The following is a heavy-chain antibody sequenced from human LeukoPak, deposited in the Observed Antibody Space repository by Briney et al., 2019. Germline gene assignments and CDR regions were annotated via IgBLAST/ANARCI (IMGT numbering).Heavy chain of an antibody. CDR3: ARVDSSSWNYYFDY. V-gene: IGHV1-2*02. CDR2: INPNSGGT. CDR1: GYTFTGYY. J-gene: IGHJ4*02. D-gene: IGHD6-13*01. Sequence: ASVNVSCTASGYTFTGYYMHWVRQAPGQGLEWMGWINPNSGGTNYAQKFQGRVTMTRDTSISTAYMELSRLRSDDTAVYYCARVDSSSWNYYFDYWGQGTLVTVSS.